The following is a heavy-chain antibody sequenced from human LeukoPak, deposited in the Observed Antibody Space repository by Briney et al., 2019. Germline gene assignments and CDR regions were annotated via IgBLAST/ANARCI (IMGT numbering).Heavy chain of an antibody. D-gene: IGHD1-26*01. CDR3: AREGSGSYFIRSRDFDY. Sequence: ASVKVSCKASGYTFTSYYMHWVRQAPGQGLEWMGIINPSGGSTSYAQKFQGRITMTRDTSTSTVYMELSSLRSEDTAVYYCAREGSGSYFIRSRDFDYWGQGTLVTVSS. CDR2: INPSGGST. CDR1: GYTFTSYY. V-gene: IGHV1-46*01. J-gene: IGHJ4*02.